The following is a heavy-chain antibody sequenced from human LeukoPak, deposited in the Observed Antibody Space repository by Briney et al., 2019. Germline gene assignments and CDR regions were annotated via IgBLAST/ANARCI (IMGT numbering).Heavy chain of an antibody. CDR1: GFTFDDYA. CDR3: AKARGSDYYYGMDV. CDR2: ISWNSGSI. D-gene: IGHD3-10*01. V-gene: IGHV3-9*01. Sequence: SGGSLRLSCAASGFTFDDYAMHWVRQAPGKGLEWVSGISWNSGSIGYADSVKGRFTISRDNAKNSLYLQMNSLRAEDTALYYCAKARGSDYYYGMDVWGQGTTVTVPS. J-gene: IGHJ6*02.